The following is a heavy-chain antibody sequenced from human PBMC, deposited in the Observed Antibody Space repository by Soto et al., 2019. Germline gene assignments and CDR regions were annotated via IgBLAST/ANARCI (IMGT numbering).Heavy chain of an antibody. CDR1: GYTFTGYY. V-gene: IGHV1-2*04. J-gene: IGHJ6*02. D-gene: IGHD2-2*01. CDR2: INPNSGGT. Sequence: GASVKVSCKASGYTFTGYYMHWVRQASGQGLEWMGWINPNSGGTNYAQKFQGWVTMTRDTSISTAYMELSRLRSDDTAVYYCARVGYCSSTRCYAAGGMDVWGQGTTVTVSS. CDR3: ARVGYCSSTRCYAAGGMDV.